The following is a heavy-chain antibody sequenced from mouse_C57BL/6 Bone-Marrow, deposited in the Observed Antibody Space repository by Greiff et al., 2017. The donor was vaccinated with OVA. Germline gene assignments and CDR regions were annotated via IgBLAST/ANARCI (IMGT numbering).Heavy chain of an antibody. V-gene: IGHV5-17*01. Sequence: DVKLVESGGGLVKPGGSLTLSCAASGFTFSDYGMHWVRQAPEKGLEWVAYISSGSSTIYYADTVKGRFTISRDNAKNTLFLQMTSLRSEDTAMYYCARPKEGGPFDYWGQGTTLTASS. CDR2: ISSGSSTI. CDR1: GFTFSDYG. J-gene: IGHJ2*01. CDR3: ARPKEGGPFDY.